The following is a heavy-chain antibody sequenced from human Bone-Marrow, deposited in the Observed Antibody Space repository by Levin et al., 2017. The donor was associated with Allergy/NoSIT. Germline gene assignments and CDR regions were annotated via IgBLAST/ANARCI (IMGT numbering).Heavy chain of an antibody. Sequence: SETLSLTCTVSGGSISSSSHYWGWIRQPPGKGLEWIGSIYDNGNTYHNPSLKSRVTMSIDTSKRQFSLRLSSVTAADTAVYYCASTREYVWRTYRYTGVCDAFDIWGLGTKVTVSS. V-gene: IGHV4-39*07. CDR3: ASTREYVWRTYRYTGVCDAFDI. D-gene: IGHD3-16*02. CDR1: GGSISSSSHY. J-gene: IGHJ3*02. CDR2: IYDNGNT.